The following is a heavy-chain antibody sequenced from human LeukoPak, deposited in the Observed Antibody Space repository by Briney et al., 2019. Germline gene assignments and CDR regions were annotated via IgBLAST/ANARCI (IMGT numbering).Heavy chain of an antibody. Sequence: SETLSLTCAVYGGSFSGYYWSWIRQPPGKGLEWIGEINHSGSTNYNPSLKSRVTISVDTSKNQFSLKLSSVTAADTAVYYCARGGGYNLYFDYWGQGTLVTVSS. CDR2: INHSGST. CDR1: GGSFSGYY. J-gene: IGHJ4*02. V-gene: IGHV4-34*01. D-gene: IGHD5-24*01. CDR3: ARGGGYNLYFDY.